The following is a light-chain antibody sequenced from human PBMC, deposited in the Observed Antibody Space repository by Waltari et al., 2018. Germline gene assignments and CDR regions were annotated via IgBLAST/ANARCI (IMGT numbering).Light chain of an antibody. CDR1: ELTDKY. CDR2: RNT. Sequence: SPGLTQPPSVSVSPGQTAMITCSGSELTDKYIYWFQQKSGQAPVVVIRRNTGRPSGIPGRFSASESGTTGTLVISGVEAEDEADYYCQSADDSGNHVLFGGGTKLTVL. CDR3: QSADDSGNHVL. J-gene: IGLJ2*01. V-gene: IGLV3-25*03.